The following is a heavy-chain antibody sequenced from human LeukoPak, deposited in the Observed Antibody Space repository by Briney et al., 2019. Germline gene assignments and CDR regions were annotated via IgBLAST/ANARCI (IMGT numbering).Heavy chain of an antibody. D-gene: IGHD6-19*01. CDR2: TYQRSQWYN. CDR3: ARSPSPYSSGWYFDY. J-gene: IGHJ4*02. Sequence: SQTLSLTCAISGDSLSINSAAWNWIRQSPSRGLEWLGRTYQRSQWYNDYAVSVKSRITINPDISKNQFSLQLNSVTPEDTAVYYCARSPSPYSSGWYFDYWGQGTLVTVSS. V-gene: IGHV6-1*01. CDR1: GDSLSINSAA.